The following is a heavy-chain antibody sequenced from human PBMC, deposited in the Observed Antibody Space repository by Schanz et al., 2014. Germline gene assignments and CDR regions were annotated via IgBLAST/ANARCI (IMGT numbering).Heavy chain of an antibody. Sequence: EVQLVESGGGLVQPGGSLRLSCAASGFTFNNYDMNWVRLVPGKGLECVSGISGGGGSAYYADSVKGRFTISRDNSKTTLYLQMSSLRAEDTAVYYCAKVWGSDYFYPFDYWGQGTLVTVSS. CDR2: ISGGGGSA. V-gene: IGHV3-23*04. D-gene: IGHD3-22*01. CDR3: AKVWGSDYFYPFDY. CDR1: GFTFNNYD. J-gene: IGHJ4*02.